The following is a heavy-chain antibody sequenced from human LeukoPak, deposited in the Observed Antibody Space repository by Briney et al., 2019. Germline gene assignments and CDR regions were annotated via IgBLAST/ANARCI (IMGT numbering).Heavy chain of an antibody. D-gene: IGHD1-26*01. V-gene: IGHV3-30*04. Sequence: GRSLRLSCAASGFTFGSYAIHWVRQAPGKGLEWVAVISYDGTNEYYADSVEGRFTISRDNSKNTLYLQMNSLRVEDTAVYYCASGAGGWELLTKSTFDYWGQGTLVTVSS. CDR1: GFTFGSYA. CDR3: ASGAGGWELLTKSTFDY. CDR2: ISYDGTNE. J-gene: IGHJ4*02.